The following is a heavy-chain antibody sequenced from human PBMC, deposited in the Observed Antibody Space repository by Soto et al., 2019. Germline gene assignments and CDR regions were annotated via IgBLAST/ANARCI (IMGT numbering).Heavy chain of an antibody. CDR2: ISYDGSNK. J-gene: IGHJ4*02. V-gene: IGHV3-30-3*01. D-gene: IGHD3-16*01. CDR3: ARGELGLAGEVDLDY. CDR1: GFTFSSYA. Sequence: QVQLVESGGGVVQPGRSLRLSCAASGFTFSSYAMHWVRQAPGKGLEWVAVISYDGSNKYYADSVKGRFTISRDNSKNTLYLQMNSLRAEDTAVYYCARGELGLAGEVDLDYWGQGTLVTVSS.